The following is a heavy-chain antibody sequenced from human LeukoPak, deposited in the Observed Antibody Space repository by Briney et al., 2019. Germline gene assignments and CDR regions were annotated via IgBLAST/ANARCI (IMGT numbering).Heavy chain of an antibody. D-gene: IGHD3-22*01. CDR3: ARVRFSARGYPSEFDY. J-gene: IGHJ4*02. CDR1: GFTFSSYG. V-gene: IGHV3-33*01. Sequence: GGSLRLSCAASGFTFSSYGMHWVHQAPGKGLEWVAVIWYDGSNKYYADSVKGRFTISRDNSKNTLYLQMNSLRAEDTAVYYCARVRFSARGYPSEFDYWGQGTLVTVAS. CDR2: IWYDGSNK.